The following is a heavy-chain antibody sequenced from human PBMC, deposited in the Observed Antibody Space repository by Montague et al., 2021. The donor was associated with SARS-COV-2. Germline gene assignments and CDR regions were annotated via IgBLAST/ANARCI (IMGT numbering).Heavy chain of an antibody. D-gene: IGHD3-10*01. J-gene: IGHJ6*02. CDR3: VRGAEEAHFAMDV. V-gene: IGHV4-39*02. CDR1: GGFISDSYY. Sequence: SETLSLTCIVSGGFISDSYYWAWIRQAPGKGQEWLGSLYRSGSVYSNPSLKSRVSISVDKSENHFSLRLTSATAAETAVYYCVRGAEEAHFAMDVWGQGTTVTVSS. CDR2: LYRSGSV.